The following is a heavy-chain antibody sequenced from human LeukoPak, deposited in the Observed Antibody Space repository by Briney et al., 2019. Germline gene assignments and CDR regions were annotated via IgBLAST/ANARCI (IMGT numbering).Heavy chain of an antibody. Sequence: PSETLSLTCAVYGGSFSGYYWSWIRQPPGKGLEWIGEINHSGSTNYNPSLKSRVTISVDTSKNQFSLKLSSVTAADTAVYDCARGRPLRFGELVYYFDYWGQGTLVTVSS. V-gene: IGHV4-34*01. CDR3: ARGRPLRFGELVYYFDY. D-gene: IGHD3-10*01. CDR1: GGSFSGYY. J-gene: IGHJ4*02. CDR2: INHSGST.